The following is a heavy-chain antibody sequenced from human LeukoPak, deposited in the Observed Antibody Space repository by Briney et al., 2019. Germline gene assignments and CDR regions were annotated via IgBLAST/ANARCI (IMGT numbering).Heavy chain of an antibody. CDR1: GYTLTELS. CDR2: FDPEDGET. D-gene: IGHD6-13*01. V-gene: IGHV1-24*01. CDR3: ARGSIAAAGIDY. J-gene: IGHJ4*02. Sequence: ASVKVSCKVSGYTLTELSMHWVRQAPGKGLEWMGGFDPEDGETIYAQKFQGRVTMTEDTSTDTAYMELSSLRSDDTAVYYCARGSIAAAGIDYWGQGTLVTVSS.